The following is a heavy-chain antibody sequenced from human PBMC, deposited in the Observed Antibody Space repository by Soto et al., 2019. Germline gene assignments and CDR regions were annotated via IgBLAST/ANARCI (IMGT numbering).Heavy chain of an antibody. CDR2: ISGSGGST. V-gene: IGHV3-23*01. CDR1: GFTFSSYA. CDR3: AKDWLWFGELPLDDY. Sequence: GGSLRLSCAASGFTFSSYAMSWVRQAPGKGLEWVSAISGSGGSTYYADSVKGRFTISRDNSKNTLYLQMNSLRAEDTAVYYCAKDWLWFGELPLDDYWGQGTLVTVSS. J-gene: IGHJ4*02. D-gene: IGHD3-10*01.